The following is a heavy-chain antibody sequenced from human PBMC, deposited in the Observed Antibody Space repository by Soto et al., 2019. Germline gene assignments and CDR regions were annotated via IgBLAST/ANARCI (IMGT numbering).Heavy chain of an antibody. D-gene: IGHD6-19*01. V-gene: IGHV3-48*02. J-gene: IGHJ4*02. Sequence: GSLRLSCVASGFTFSSYSMNWVRQAPGKGLEYVSYITSSSSTIYYADSVKGRFTISRDNAKNSLYLQMNSLRDEDTAVYYCARVGVAGFDYWGQGTLVPVSS. CDR1: GFTFSSYS. CDR3: ARVGVAGFDY. CDR2: ITSSSSTI.